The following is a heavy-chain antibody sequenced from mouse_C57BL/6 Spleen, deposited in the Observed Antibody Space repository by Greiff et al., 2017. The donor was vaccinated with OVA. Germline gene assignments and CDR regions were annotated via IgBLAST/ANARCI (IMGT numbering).Heavy chain of an antibody. V-gene: IGHV3-1*01. CDR1: GYSITSGYD. D-gene: IGHD4-1*01. CDR2: ISYSGST. J-gene: IGHJ3*01. Sequence: EVKLMESGPGMVKPSQSLSLTCTVTGYSITSGYDWHWIRHFPGNKLEWMGYISYSGSTNYNPSLKSRISITHDTSKNHFFLKLNSVTTEDTATYYCARGGVLGRFPFAYWGQGTLVTVSA. CDR3: ARGGVLGRFPFAY.